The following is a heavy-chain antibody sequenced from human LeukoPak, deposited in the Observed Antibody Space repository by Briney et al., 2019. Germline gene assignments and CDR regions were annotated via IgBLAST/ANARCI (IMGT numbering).Heavy chain of an antibody. Sequence: PGGSLRLSCAASGFTVSSNYMGWVRQAPGKGLEWVSVLYSGGNTYYADSVKGRFTISRDNSKNTLYLQMNSLRAEDMAVYYCATSPATGNIYFDLWGRGTLVTVSS. CDR2: LYSGGNT. V-gene: IGHV3-66*01. J-gene: IGHJ2*01. CDR3: ATSPATGNIYFDL. D-gene: IGHD6-13*01. CDR1: GFTVSSNY.